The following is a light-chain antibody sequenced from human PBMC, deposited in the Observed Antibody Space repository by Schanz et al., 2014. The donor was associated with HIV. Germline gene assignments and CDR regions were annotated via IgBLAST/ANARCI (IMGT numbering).Light chain of an antibody. CDR2: DAS. Sequence: EIVLTQSPGSLSLSPGGRATLSCGASQRLSSSYLAWYQQKRDQPPRLLIYDASNRASGIPPRFSGSGSGTDFSLTISSLEPEDFALYYCQQGGSWPLTFGGGTTVEIK. V-gene: IGKV3D-20*02. CDR3: QQGGSWPLT. J-gene: IGKJ4*01. CDR1: QRLSSSY.